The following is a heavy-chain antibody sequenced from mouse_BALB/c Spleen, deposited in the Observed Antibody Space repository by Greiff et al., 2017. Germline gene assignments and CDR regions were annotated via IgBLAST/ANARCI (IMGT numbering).Heavy chain of an antibody. D-gene: IGHD1-2*01. J-gene: IGHJ4*01. CDR1: GFTFSSYA. V-gene: IGHV5-9-4*01. CDR2: ISSGGSYT. CDR3: ARDLTTATGCAMDY. Sequence: EVQRVESGGGLVKPGGSLKLSCAASGFTFSSYAMSWVRQSPEKRLEWVAEISSGGSYTYYPDTVTGRFTISRDNAKNTLYLEMSSLRSEDTAMYYCARDLTTATGCAMDYWGQGTSVTVSS.